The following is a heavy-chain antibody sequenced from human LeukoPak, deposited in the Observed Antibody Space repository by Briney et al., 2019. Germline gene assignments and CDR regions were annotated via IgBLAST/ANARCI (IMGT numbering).Heavy chain of an antibody. J-gene: IGHJ4*02. Sequence: ASVKVSCKASGYTFTSYGISWVRQAPGQGLEWMGWISAYSGNTNYAQKLQGRVTMTTDTSTSTAYMELRSLRSDDTAVYYCARSSSVTIPGYYFDYWGQGTLATVSS. CDR3: ARSSSVTIPGYYFDY. V-gene: IGHV1-18*01. CDR2: ISAYSGNT. CDR1: GYTFTSYG. D-gene: IGHD2-21*01.